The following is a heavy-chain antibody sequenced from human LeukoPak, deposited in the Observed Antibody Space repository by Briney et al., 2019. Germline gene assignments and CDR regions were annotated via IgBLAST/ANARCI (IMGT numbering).Heavy chain of an antibody. D-gene: IGHD5-18*01. CDR3: ARHRTYRGYSYAPRPGYNWFDP. CDR1: GGSFSGYY. V-gene: IGHV4-34*01. J-gene: IGHJ5*02. CDR2: INHSGST. Sequence: SETLSLTCAVYGGSFSGYYWSWIRQPPGKGLEWIGEINHSGSTNYNPSLKSRVTISVDTSKIQFSLKLSSVTAADTAVYYCARHRTYRGYSYAPRPGYNWFDPWGQGTLVTVSS.